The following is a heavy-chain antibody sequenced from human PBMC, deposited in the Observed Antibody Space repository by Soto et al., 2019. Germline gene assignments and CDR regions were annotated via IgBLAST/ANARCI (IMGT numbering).Heavy chain of an antibody. D-gene: IGHD3-22*01. CDR2: INQSGST. J-gene: IGHJ4*02. V-gene: IGHV4-34*01. Sequence: QAPLQQWGAGLLKPSETLSLTCAVYGGTFSGYYWSWIRQTPEKGLEWIGEINQSGSTNYIPSLKSRLTISVDTSKNHFSLQLTSVTAADTAVYYCARARSYDRSGYYYNGFDYWGQGTLVTVSS. CDR1: GGTFSGYY. CDR3: ARARSYDRSGYYYNGFDY.